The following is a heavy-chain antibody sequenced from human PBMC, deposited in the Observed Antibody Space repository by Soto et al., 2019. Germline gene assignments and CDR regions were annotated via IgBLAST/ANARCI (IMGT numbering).Heavy chain of an antibody. V-gene: IGHV3-23*01. CDR3: AKSSRLMITFGGVMGYFDF. D-gene: IGHD3-16*01. Sequence: EVQLLESGGGLVQPGGSLRLSCAASGFTFSTYAMSWVRQAPGKGLEWVSALSNSGGTTYYASSVKGRFTISRDNSKNPLYLQMNSLRAEDTAVYYCAKSSRLMITFGGVMGYFDFWGQGTLVTVSS. CDR2: LSNSGGTT. J-gene: IGHJ4*02. CDR1: GFTFSTYA.